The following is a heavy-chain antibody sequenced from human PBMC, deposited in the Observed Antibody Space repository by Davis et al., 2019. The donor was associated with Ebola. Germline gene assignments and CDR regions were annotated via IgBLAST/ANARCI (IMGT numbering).Heavy chain of an antibody. CDR2: IYYSGST. D-gene: IGHD5-12*01. Sequence: MPSETLSLTCTVSGGSVSSGSYYWSWIRQPPGKGLEWIGHIYYSGSTNYNPSLKSRVTISVDTSKNQFSLKLSSVTAADTAVYYRARDPPYDQGYDYWGQGILVTVSS. CDR3: ARDPPYDQGYDY. CDR1: GGSVSSGSYY. J-gene: IGHJ4*02. V-gene: IGHV4-61*01.